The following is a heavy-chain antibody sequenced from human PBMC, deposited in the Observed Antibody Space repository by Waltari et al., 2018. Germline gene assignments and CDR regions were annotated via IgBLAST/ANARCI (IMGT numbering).Heavy chain of an antibody. CDR3: ARETRVLVVQGVSDAFDI. Sequence: QVQLQESGPGLVKPSETLSLTCTVSGGSISSHYWSWIRQPPGKGLEWIGYIYYSGSTNYNPSLKSRVTISVDTSKNQFSLKLSSVTAADTAVYYCARETRVLVVQGVSDAFDIWGQGTMVTVSS. CDR1: GGSISSHY. D-gene: IGHD3-10*01. CDR2: IYYSGST. V-gene: IGHV4-59*11. J-gene: IGHJ3*02.